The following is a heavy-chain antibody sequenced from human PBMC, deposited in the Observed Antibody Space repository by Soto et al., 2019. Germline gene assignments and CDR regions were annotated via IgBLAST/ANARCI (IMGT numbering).Heavy chain of an antibody. J-gene: IGHJ4*02. V-gene: IGHV1-2*02. CDR2: INPDSGGT. Sequence: ASVKVSFKASGYTFTGSYMPWVRQAPGQGLEWMGWINPDSGGTNYAQKFQGRVTMTRDTSISTAYMELSRLRSDDTAVYYCASIVGYSYGSAFDYWGQGTLVTVSS. CDR1: GYTFTGSY. D-gene: IGHD5-18*01. CDR3: ASIVGYSYGSAFDY.